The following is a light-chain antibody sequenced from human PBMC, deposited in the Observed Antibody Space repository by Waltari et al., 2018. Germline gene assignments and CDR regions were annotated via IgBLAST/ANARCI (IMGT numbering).Light chain of an antibody. V-gene: IGKV3-11*01. Sequence: EIVLTQSPATLPLSPGERATLSCRASQRVSSYLAGYQQKPGQAPRLLIYDASNRATGIPARFSGSGSGTDFTLTISSLEPEDFAVYYCQQRSNWPITFGQGTRLEIK. CDR3: QQRSNWPIT. CDR2: DAS. J-gene: IGKJ5*01. CDR1: QRVSSY.